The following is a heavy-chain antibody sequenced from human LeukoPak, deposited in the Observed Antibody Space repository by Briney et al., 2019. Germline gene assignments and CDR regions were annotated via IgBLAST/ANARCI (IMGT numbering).Heavy chain of an antibody. J-gene: IGHJ4*02. V-gene: IGHV3-15*07. CDR2: IKSKTDGGTT. CDR3: TTHHTTGTGDFDY. D-gene: IGHD1-1*01. Sequence: GGSLRLSCAASGFTFSNAWMNWVRQAPGKGLEWVGRIKSKTDGGTTDYAAPVKGRFAISRDDSKNTLYLQMNSLKTEDTAVYYCTTHHTTGTGDFDYWGQGTLVTVSS. CDR1: GFTFSNAW.